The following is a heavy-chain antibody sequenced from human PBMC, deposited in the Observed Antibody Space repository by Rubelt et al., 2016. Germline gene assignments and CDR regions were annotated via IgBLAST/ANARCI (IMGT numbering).Heavy chain of an antibody. J-gene: IGHJ4*02. CDR2: INPSGGST. Sequence: QVQLVQSGSELKKPGASVKVSCKASGYTFTSYYMHWVRQAPGQGLEWMGIINPSGGSTTYEQKFQGSVTMTRDTSTSTVYMDLSSLRCEDTAVYYCARVGFYYDSGSYVDWGQGTLVTVSS. CDR3: ARVGFYYDSGSYVD. V-gene: IGHV1-46*01. D-gene: IGHD3-10*01. CDR1: GYTFTSYY.